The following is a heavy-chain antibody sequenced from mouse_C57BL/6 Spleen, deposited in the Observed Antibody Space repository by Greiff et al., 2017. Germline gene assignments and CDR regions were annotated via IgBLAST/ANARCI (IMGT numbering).Heavy chain of an antibody. Sequence: VQLQQSGAELVRPGASVKLSCTASGFNIKDDYMHWVKQRPEQGLEWIGWIDPENGDTEYASKFQGKATITADTSSNTAYLQLSSLTSEDTAVYYCTTAMVTTPDWGQGTLVTVSA. D-gene: IGHD2-2*01. V-gene: IGHV14-4*01. CDR2: IDPENGDT. CDR3: TTAMVTTPD. CDR1: GFNIKDDY. J-gene: IGHJ3*01.